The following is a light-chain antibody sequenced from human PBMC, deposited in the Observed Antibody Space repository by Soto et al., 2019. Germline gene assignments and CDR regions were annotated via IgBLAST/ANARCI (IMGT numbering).Light chain of an antibody. CDR1: QSISSW. V-gene: IGKV1-5*03. J-gene: IGKJ1*01. CDR3: QQYNSYSRT. Sequence: DIQMTQSPSTLSASVGDRVTITCRASQSISSWLAWYQKKPGKAPKPLIYKASSLESGVPSRFSGSGSGTEFTLTISSLQPDDFATYYCQQYNSYSRTFGQGTKVEIK. CDR2: KAS.